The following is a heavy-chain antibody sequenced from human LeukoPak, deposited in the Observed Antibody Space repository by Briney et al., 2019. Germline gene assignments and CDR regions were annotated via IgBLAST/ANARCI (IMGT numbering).Heavy chain of an antibody. V-gene: IGHV1-2*02. Sequence: ASVKVSCKASGYPFIDYYLHWVRQAPGQGLEWMGCINPNTGDTNSAQNFQGRVIMTRDTSITTAYMELSRLKSDVTALYYCARDGVGYYDSSGYYYFQHWGQGTLVTVSS. CDR2: INPNTGDT. J-gene: IGHJ1*01. D-gene: IGHD3-22*01. CDR1: GYPFIDYY. CDR3: ARDGVGYYDSSGYYYFQH.